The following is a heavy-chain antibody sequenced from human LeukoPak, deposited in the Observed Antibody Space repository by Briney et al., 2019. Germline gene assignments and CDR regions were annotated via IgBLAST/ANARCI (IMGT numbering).Heavy chain of an antibody. Sequence: SETLSLTCAVYGGSFSGYYWSWIRQPPGKGLEWIGEINHSGSTNYNPSLKSRVTISVDTSKNQFSLKLSSVTAADTAVYYCARGRGYYYGSGSYYLDYWGQGTLVTVPS. CDR3: ARGRGYYYGSGSYYLDY. CDR2: INHSGST. D-gene: IGHD3-10*01. J-gene: IGHJ4*02. V-gene: IGHV4-34*01. CDR1: GGSFSGYY.